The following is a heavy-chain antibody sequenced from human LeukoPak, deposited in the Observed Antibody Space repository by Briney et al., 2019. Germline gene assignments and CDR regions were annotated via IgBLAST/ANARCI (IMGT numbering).Heavy chain of an antibody. D-gene: IGHD6-6*01. V-gene: IGHV3-21*01. CDR3: ARERYSRSSHDALDL. CDR2: ISSSDSSA. CDR1: GFTFSDHF. Sequence: NSGGSLRLSCVASGFTFSDHFMNWVGQAPGRGLEWVSSISSSDSSALYGDSLRGRFTISRDNAKNSLYLQMNSLRPGDTAVYYCARERYSRSSHDALDLWGQGTMVTVSS. J-gene: IGHJ3*01.